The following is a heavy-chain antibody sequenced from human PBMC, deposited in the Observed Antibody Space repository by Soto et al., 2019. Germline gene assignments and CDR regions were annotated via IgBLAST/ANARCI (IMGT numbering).Heavy chain of an antibody. CDR2: ISYDGSDK. D-gene: IGHD2-21*02. Sequence: QVQLVESGGGVVQPGRSLRLSCAASGFTFSSYAMHWVRQAPGKGLARVAVISYDGSDKYYADSVKGRFTVSRDNSKNTLYLQMNSLRAEDTAVYYCARYIVVVTATYAFDFWGQGTMVTVSS. CDR3: ARYIVVVTATYAFDF. CDR1: GFTFSSYA. J-gene: IGHJ3*01. V-gene: IGHV3-30-3*01.